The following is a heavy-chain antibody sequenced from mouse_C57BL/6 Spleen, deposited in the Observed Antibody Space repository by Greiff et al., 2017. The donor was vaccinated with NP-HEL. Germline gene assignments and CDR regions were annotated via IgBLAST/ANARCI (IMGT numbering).Heavy chain of an antibody. J-gene: IGHJ4*01. V-gene: IGHV2-2*01. D-gene: IGHD4-1*01. Sequence: VKLMESGPGLVQPSQSLSITCTVSGFSFTSYGVHWVRQSPGKGLEWLGVIWSGGSTDYNAAFISRLSISKDNSKSQVFFKMNSLQADDTAIYYCARNRLGGTYYYAMDDWGQGTSVTVSS. CDR2: IWSGGST. CDR1: GFSFTSYG. CDR3: ARNRLGGTYYYAMDD.